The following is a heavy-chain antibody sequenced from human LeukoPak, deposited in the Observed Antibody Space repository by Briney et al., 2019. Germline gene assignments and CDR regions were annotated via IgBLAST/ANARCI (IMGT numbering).Heavy chain of an antibody. CDR1: GGSISSGDYY. CDR3: ARDSDYYDSSGYPFDY. V-gene: IGHV4-30-4*01. J-gene: IGHJ4*02. CDR2: IYYSGST. Sequence: RPSETLSLTCTVSGGSISSGDYYWSWIRQPPGKGLEWIGYIYYSGSTYYNPSLKSRVTISVDTSKNQFSLKLSSVTAADTAVYYCARDSDYYDSSGYPFDYWGQGTLVTVSS. D-gene: IGHD3-22*01.